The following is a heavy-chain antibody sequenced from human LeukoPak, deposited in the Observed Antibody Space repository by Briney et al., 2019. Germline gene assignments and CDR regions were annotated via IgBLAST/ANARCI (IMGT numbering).Heavy chain of an antibody. CDR3: TSFFETN. CDR1: GFIFSSYS. J-gene: IGHJ4*02. Sequence: GGSLRLSCAASGFIFSSYSMSWVRQAPGKGLVWVSHVNNDGSATSYADSVKGRFTISRDSAKNTVYLHMNSLRVEDTAVYYCTSFFETNWGQGTLVTVSS. V-gene: IGHV3-74*01. D-gene: IGHD2/OR15-2a*01. CDR2: VNNDGSAT.